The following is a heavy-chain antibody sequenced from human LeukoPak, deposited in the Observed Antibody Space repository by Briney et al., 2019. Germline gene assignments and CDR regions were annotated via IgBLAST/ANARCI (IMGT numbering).Heavy chain of an antibody. J-gene: IGHJ5*01. CDR1: GYTRTELA. CDR3: ATDISHDDGEYARGWFDS. CDR2: FDPEAGEA. Sequence: GASVKVSCKVSGYTRTELAIHWVRQAPGKGLEWMGCFDPEAGEAIYAQKFQGRVTMTEAISTHTAYMELSSLRSEDTALYYCATDISHDDGEYARGWFDSWGQGALATVSS. V-gene: IGHV1-24*01. D-gene: IGHD4-17*01.